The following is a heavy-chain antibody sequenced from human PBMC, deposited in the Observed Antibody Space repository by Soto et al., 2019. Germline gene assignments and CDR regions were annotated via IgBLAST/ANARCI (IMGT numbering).Heavy chain of an antibody. CDR1: GYSFTNYW. J-gene: IGHJ4*02. Sequence: PGESLKISCKGSGYSFTNYWIGWVRQMPGKGLEWMGIIYPGDSDARYSPSFQGQVTISADKSISTAYLQWSSLKASDTAMYYCARTYSSGSYYDPFEYWGQGTLVTVSS. V-gene: IGHV5-51*01. CDR2: IYPGDSDA. D-gene: IGHD3-10*01. CDR3: ARTYSSGSYYDPFEY.